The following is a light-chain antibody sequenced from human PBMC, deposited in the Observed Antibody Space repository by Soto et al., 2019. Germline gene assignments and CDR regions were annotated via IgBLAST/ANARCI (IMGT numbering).Light chain of an antibody. CDR1: QGISSY. J-gene: IGKJ3*01. Sequence: AIRMTQSPSSFSASTGDRVTITCRASQGISSYLAWYQQKPGKAPKLLIYAASTLQSGVPSRFSGGGSGKDFTLTISCLQSEDFATYYCQQYYSYPFTFGPGTKVDIK. V-gene: IGKV1-8*01. CDR2: AAS. CDR3: QQYYSYPFT.